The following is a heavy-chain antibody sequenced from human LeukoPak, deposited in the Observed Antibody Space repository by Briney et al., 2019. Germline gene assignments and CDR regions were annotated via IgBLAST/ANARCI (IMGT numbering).Heavy chain of an antibody. V-gene: IGHV3-23*01. D-gene: IGHD3-16*02. CDR3: AKDPSPTYVWGSYRHY. CDR1: GFTFSSYA. J-gene: IGHJ4*02. CDR2: ISGGGGST. Sequence: GGSLRLSCAASGFTFSSYAMSWVRQAPGKGLEWVSAISGGGGSTYYADSVKGRFTISRDNSKNTLYLQMNSLRAEDTAVYYCAKDPSPTYVWGSYRHYWGQGTLVTVSS.